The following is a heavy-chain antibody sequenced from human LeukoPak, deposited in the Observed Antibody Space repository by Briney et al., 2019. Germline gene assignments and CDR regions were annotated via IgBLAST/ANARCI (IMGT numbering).Heavy chain of an antibody. V-gene: IGHV1-69*13. D-gene: IGHD6-6*01. CDR3: ARGAEVAARLSGYYYYGMDV. Sequence: ASVKVSCKASGGTFSSYAISWVRQAPGQGLEWMGGIIPIFGTANYAQKFQGRVTITADESTSTAHMELSSLRSEDTAVYYCARGAEVAARLSGYYYYGMDVWGQGTTVTVSS. CDR2: IIPIFGTA. CDR1: GGTFSSYA. J-gene: IGHJ6*02.